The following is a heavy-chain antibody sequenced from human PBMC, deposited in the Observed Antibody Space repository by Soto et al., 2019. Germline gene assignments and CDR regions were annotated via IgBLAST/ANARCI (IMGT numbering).Heavy chain of an antibody. CDR3: ARRRRSYYYYYGMDV. D-gene: IGHD6-25*01. V-gene: IGHV4-39*01. Sequence: PSETLSLTCTVSGGSISSSSYYWGWIRQPPGKGLEWIGSIYYSGSTYYNPSLKSRVTISVDTSKNQFSLKLSSVTAADTAVYYCARRRRSYYYYYGMDVWGQGTTVTVSS. CDR1: GGSISSSSYY. CDR2: IYYSGST. J-gene: IGHJ6*02.